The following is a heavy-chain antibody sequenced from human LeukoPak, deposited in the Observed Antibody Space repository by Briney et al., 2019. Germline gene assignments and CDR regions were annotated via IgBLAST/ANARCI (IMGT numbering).Heavy chain of an antibody. CDR2: IYYTGNT. V-gene: IGHV4-61*01. Sequence: PSETLSLTCSVSGGSVSSSSYYWSWIRQPPGKGLEWIGYIYYTGNTNYNPSLKSRVTISIDTSRNQFSLKPSSVTAADTAVYYCARGAHEAAGVLNYWGQGSLVTVSS. D-gene: IGHD6-13*01. CDR3: ARGAHEAAGVLNY. J-gene: IGHJ4*02. CDR1: GGSVSSSSYY.